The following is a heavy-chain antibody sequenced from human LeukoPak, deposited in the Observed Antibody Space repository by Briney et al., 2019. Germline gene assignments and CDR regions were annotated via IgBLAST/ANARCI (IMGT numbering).Heavy chain of an antibody. CDR3: ARRNYASGIDAFDI. CDR1: GDSISSNKW. J-gene: IGHJ3*02. D-gene: IGHD3-10*01. V-gene: IGHV4-4*02. CDR2: IYRSGST. Sequence: SETLSLTCAVSGDSISSNKWWGWVRQPPGKGLEWLGEIYRSGSTNYNPSLNSRLTISLDKSKNQFSLNVSSVTAADTAVYFCARRNYASGIDAFDIWGQGTLVTVSS.